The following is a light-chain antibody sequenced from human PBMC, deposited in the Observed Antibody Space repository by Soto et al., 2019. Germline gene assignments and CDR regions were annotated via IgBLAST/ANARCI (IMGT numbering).Light chain of an antibody. CDR2: GVY. CDR3: QQFGSSPRT. CDR1: QSVSSN. J-gene: IGKJ1*01. Sequence: EIVITHSPTILSVSPGERSTLSFMASQSVSSNLAWYQQKPGQAPRLLIYGVYTRAPGIPARFSGSGSGTEFTLTISRLEPEDFAVYYCQQFGSSPRTFGQGTKVDIK. V-gene: IGKV3D-15*01.